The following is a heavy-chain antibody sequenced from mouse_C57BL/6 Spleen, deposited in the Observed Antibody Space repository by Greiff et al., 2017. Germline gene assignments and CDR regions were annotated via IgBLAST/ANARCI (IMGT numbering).Heavy chain of an antibody. Sequence: EVQLQESGPGLVKPSQSLSLTCSVTGYSITSGYYWNWIRQFPGNKLEWMGYISYDGSNNYNPSLKNRISITRDTSKNQFFLKLNSVTTEDTATYYCAKLTDWYFDVWGTGTTVTVSS. CDR3: AKLTDWYFDV. CDR1: GYSITSGYY. J-gene: IGHJ1*03. V-gene: IGHV3-6*01. D-gene: IGHD4-1*01. CDR2: ISYDGSN.